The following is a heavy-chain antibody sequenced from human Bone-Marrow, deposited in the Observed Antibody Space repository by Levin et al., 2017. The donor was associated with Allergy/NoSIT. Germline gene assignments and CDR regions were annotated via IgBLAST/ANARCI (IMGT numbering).Heavy chain of an antibody. CDR1: GYSFSSFW. D-gene: IGHD3-3*01. CDR2: IYPGDSET. Sequence: GESLKISCEASGYSFSSFWIAWVRQMPGKGLEWMGLIYPGDSETKYNPSFQGQVTISADKSINTAYLEWSSLKASDSAMYYCARSAPGGYYDFWSGYYRAWFDPWGQGTLVTVSS. J-gene: IGHJ5*02. V-gene: IGHV5-51*01. CDR3: ARSAPGGYYDFWSGYYRAWFDP.